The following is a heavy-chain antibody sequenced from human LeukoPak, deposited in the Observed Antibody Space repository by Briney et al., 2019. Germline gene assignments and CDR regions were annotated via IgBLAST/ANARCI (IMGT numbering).Heavy chain of an antibody. J-gene: IGHJ4*02. Sequence: GGSLRLSCAACGFTFSDYFMHWVRGVPGKGLEWVASVSQDEKTKLYVDSVKGRFTISRDNSRNTLYLQVNSLRGEDTAVYFCAKDVPASWAPDYWGQGTLVTVSS. V-gene: IGHV3-30*18. D-gene: IGHD3-16*01. CDR2: VSQDEKTK. CDR1: GFTFSDYF. CDR3: AKDVPASWAPDY.